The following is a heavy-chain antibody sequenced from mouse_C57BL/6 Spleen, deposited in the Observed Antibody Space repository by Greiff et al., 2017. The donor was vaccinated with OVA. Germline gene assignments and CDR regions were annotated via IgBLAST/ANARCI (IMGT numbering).Heavy chain of an antibody. J-gene: IGHJ3*01. V-gene: IGHV1-69*01. CDR1: GYTFTSYW. Sequence: QVQLQQPGAELVMPGASVKLSCKASGYTFTSYWMHWVKQRPGQGLEWIGEIDPSDSYTNYNPQFKGKSTLTVDKSSSTAYMQLSSLTSEDSAGYYCARGGYDGFAYWGQGTLVTVSA. CDR2: IDPSDSYT. CDR3: ARGGYDGFAY. D-gene: IGHD2-2*01.